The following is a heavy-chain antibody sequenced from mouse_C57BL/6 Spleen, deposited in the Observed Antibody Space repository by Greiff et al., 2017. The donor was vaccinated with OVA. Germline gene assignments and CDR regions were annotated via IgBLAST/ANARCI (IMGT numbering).Heavy chain of an antibody. CDR1: GYSFTSGYD. V-gene: IGHV3-1*01. CDR3: ARRDVYIDY. CDR2: ISYSGST. J-gene: IGHJ2*01. Sequence: EVQLVESGPGMVKPSQSLSLTCTVTGYSFTSGYDWHWIRHFPGNKLEWMGYISYSGSTNYNPSLKSRISITHDTSKNHFFLKLNSVTTEDTATYYCARRDVYIDYWGQGTTLTVSS.